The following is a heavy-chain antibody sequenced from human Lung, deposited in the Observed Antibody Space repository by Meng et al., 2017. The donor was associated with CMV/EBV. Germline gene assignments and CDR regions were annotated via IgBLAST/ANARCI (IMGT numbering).Heavy chain of an antibody. J-gene: IGHJ4*02. D-gene: IGHD3-10*01. CDR2: IRFDGSNR. CDR3: AKDGGGTLRGAIITKYYFDY. CDR1: GFSFSTYA. Sequence: GGSLRLXXVASGFSFSTYAMHWVRQAPGKGLEWVAFIRFDGSNRDYAGSVKGRFTISRDNSKNTLYVQMNNLRPEDTAVYYCAKDGGGTLRGAIITKYYFDYWGQGT. V-gene: IGHV3-30*02.